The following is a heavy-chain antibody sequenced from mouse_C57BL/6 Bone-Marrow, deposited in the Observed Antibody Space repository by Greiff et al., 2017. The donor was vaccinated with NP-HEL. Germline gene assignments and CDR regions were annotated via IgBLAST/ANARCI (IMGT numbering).Heavy chain of an antibody. V-gene: IGHV1-69*01. CDR3: ARRGGYPDY. CDR2: IDPSDSYT. D-gene: IGHD2-2*01. J-gene: IGHJ4*01. Sequence: QVQLQQPGAELVMPGASVKLSCKASGYTFTSYWMHWVKQRPGQGLEWIGEIDPSDSYTNYNQKFKGKSTLTVDKSSSTAYMQLSSLTSEDSAVYYCARRGGYPDYWGQGTSVTVSS. CDR1: GYTFTSYW.